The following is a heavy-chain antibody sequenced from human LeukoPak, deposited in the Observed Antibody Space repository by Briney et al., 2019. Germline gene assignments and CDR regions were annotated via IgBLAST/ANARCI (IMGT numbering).Heavy chain of an antibody. D-gene: IGHD1/OR15-1a*01. CDR1: GGSISNYY. CDR3: ARGEHFADY. CDR2: LYYSGDT. Sequence: SETLSLTCSVSGGSISNYYWSWIRQPPGKGLEWIGYLYYSGDTNYNPSLKSRVTISVDTSKNQFSLSLSSVTAADTAVYYCARGEHFADYWGPGALVTVSS. J-gene: IGHJ4*02. V-gene: IGHV4-59*01.